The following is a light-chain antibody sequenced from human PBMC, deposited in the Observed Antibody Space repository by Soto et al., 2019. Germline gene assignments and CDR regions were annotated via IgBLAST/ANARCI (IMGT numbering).Light chain of an antibody. Sequence: QSVLTQPRSVSGSLGQPVTISCTGTSSDVGAYDFVSWYQQNPGKAPRLIIFDVIMRPSGVPDRFSGSKSGNTASLTISGLQSEDEADYHCSSYAGSHTYEVFGGGTKVTVL. CDR3: SSYAGSHTYEV. CDR1: SSDVGAYDF. J-gene: IGLJ3*02. V-gene: IGLV2-11*01. CDR2: DVI.